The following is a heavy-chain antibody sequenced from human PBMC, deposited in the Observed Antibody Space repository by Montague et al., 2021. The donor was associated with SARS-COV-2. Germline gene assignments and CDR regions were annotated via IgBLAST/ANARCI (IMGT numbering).Heavy chain of an antibody. J-gene: IGHJ4*02. V-gene: IGHV4-59*01. CDR3: ARVFPRWLQFDPYFDY. Sequence: SETLSLTCTVSGGSISSYYWNWIRQPPGKGLEWIGYIYYSGSTNYNPSXXSRVTISVDTSKNQFSLKLSSVTAADTAVYYCARVFPRWLQFDPYFDYWGQGTLVTVSS. D-gene: IGHD5-24*01. CDR1: GGSISSYY. CDR2: IYYSGST.